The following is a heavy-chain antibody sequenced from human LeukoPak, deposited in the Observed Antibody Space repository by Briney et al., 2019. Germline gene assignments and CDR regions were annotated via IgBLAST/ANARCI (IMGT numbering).Heavy chain of an antibody. Sequence: SVKVSCKASGGTFSSYAISWVRQAPGQGLEWMGGIIPIFGTANYAQKFQGRVTITADESTSTAYMELSSLRSEDTAVYYCATRGPDVEMASWSFDYWGQGTLVTVSS. J-gene: IGHJ4*02. CDR2: IIPIFGTA. CDR3: ATRGPDVEMASWSFDY. V-gene: IGHV1-69*01. CDR1: GGTFSSYA. D-gene: IGHD5-24*01.